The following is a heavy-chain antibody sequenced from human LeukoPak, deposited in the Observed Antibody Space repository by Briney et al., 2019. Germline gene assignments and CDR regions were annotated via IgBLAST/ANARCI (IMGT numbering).Heavy chain of an antibody. CDR3: AKGMGIAAAGTRAV. D-gene: IGHD6-13*01. V-gene: IGHV3-30*18. CDR1: GFTFSSYG. J-gene: IGHJ6*02. CDR2: ISYDGSNK. Sequence: GGSLRLSCAASGFTFSSYGMHWVRQAPGKGLEWEAVISYDGSNKYYADSVKGRFTISRDNSKNTLYLQMNSLRAEDTAVYYCAKGMGIAAAGTRAVWGQGTTVTVSS.